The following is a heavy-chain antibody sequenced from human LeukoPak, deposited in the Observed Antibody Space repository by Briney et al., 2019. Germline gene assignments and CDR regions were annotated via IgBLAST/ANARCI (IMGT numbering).Heavy chain of an antibody. CDR3: ARPDSGTYVARAFDI. CDR1: GFTFSSYG. D-gene: IGHD1-26*01. CDR2: IWYDGSNK. Sequence: PGRSLRLSCAASGFTFSSYGMHWVRQAPGKGLEGVAVIWYDGSNKYYADSVKGRFTISRDNSKNTLYLQMNSLRAEDTAVYYCARPDSGTYVARAFDIWGQGTLVSVSS. V-gene: IGHV3-33*01. J-gene: IGHJ3*02.